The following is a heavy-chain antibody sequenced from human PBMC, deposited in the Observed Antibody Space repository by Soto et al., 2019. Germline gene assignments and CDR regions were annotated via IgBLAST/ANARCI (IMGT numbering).Heavy chain of an antibody. CDR3: ASNIVVVTAIPVYAFDI. V-gene: IGHV1-69*01. Sequence: QVLLVQSGAEVKKPGSSVKVSCKASGGTFSSYAISWVRQAPGQGLEWMGGIIPIFGTANYAQKFQGRVTINADEPTSTAYMELSSLSSEDTAVYYCASNIVVVTAIPVYAFDIWGQGTMVTVSS. D-gene: IGHD2-21*02. CDR2: IIPIFGTA. CDR1: GGTFSSYA. J-gene: IGHJ3*02.